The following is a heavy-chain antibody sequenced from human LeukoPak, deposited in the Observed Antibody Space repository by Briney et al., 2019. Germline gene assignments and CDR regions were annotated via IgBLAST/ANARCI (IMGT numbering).Heavy chain of an antibody. D-gene: IGHD3-10*01. V-gene: IGHV1-2*02. CDR1: GYTFTDYY. CDR3: ARLPSGDCITSTCPSDY. CDR2: INPNSGDT. Sequence: GAPVKVSCKASGYTFTDYYMHWVRQAPGQGLEWMGWINPNSGDTTYAQKFQDRVTLTRDTSISTAYMELSGLRSDDTAVFYCARLPSGDCITSTCPSDYWGQGTLVTLSS. J-gene: IGHJ4*02.